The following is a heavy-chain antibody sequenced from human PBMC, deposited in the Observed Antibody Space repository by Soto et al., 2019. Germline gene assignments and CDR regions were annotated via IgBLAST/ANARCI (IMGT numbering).Heavy chain of an antibody. CDR1: GYTFTSYG. V-gene: IGHV1-18*04. Sequence: QVQLVQSGAEVKKPGASVKVSCKASGYTFTSYGISWVRQAPGQGLEWMGWISAYKGNTNYAQKLQGRVTMTTDTSTSTAYMELRSLRSDDTAVYYCARDRGSGSYFVSYYYYGMDVWGQGTTVTVSS. D-gene: IGHD3-10*01. CDR2: ISAYKGNT. CDR3: ARDRGSGSYFVSYYYYGMDV. J-gene: IGHJ6*02.